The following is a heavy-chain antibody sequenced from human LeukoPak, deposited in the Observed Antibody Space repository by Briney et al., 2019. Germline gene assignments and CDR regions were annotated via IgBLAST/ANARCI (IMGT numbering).Heavy chain of an antibody. D-gene: IGHD2-15*01. CDR3: ARAPPYCSGGSCYRIVDY. V-gene: IGHV3-11*01. J-gene: IGHJ4*02. Sequence: GGSLRLSCAASGFTFSDYYMSWIRQAPGKGLEWASYISSSGSTIYYADSVKGRFTISRDNAKNSLYLQMNSLRAEDTAVYYCARAPPYCSGGSCYRIVDYWGQGTLVTVSS. CDR1: GFTFSDYY. CDR2: ISSSGSTI.